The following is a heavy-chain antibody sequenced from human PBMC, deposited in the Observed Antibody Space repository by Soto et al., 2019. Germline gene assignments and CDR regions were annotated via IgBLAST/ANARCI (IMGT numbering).Heavy chain of an antibody. CDR1: GFTFSSYA. Sequence: GGSLRLSCVVSGFTFSSYAMSWVRQAPGKGLEWVSTVSGSGDSPYFADSVKGRFTISRDNSKNTLYLQMNSLRAEDTAVYYCAKDRAFMVRGVYYFDYWGQGTLVTVSS. D-gene: IGHD3-10*01. CDR3: AKDRAFMVRGVYYFDY. CDR2: VSGSGDSP. V-gene: IGHV3-23*01. J-gene: IGHJ4*02.